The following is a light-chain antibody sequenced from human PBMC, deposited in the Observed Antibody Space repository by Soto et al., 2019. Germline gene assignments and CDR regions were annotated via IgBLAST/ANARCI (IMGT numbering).Light chain of an antibody. CDR1: QSVSSSY. CDR3: QQYGRSRWT. Sequence: EIVLTQSPGTLSLSPGERATLSCRASQSVSSSYLAWYQQNRGQAPRLLIYGASSRAPGIPDRFGGSGSGTDFTLTISRLEPEDFAVYYCQQYGRSRWTFGQGTKVDIK. V-gene: IGKV3-20*01. CDR2: GAS. J-gene: IGKJ1*01.